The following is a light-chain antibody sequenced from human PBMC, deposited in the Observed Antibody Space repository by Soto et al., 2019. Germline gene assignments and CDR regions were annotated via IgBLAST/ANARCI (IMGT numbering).Light chain of an antibody. CDR3: CSYVGSSSPAI. CDR2: EGT. V-gene: IGLV2-23*01. CDR1: SSDVASYDL. Sequence: QSALTQPASVSGSPGQSITISCTGTSSDVASYDLVSWYQQHPGKAPKLMIYEGTKRPSGVSDRFSGSNSGNTASLTISGLQDADDGDYYCCSYVGSSSPAIFGGGTKVTVL. J-gene: IGLJ2*01.